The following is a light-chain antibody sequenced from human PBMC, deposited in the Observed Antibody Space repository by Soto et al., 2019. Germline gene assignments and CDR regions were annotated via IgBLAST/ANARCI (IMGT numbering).Light chain of an antibody. CDR1: QSVSSN. CDR3: QQYNNWPPIT. J-gene: IGKJ5*01. CDR2: GAS. V-gene: IGKV3-15*01. Sequence: EIVLTQSPATLSVSPGERATLSCRASQSVSSNLAWYQQRPGQAPRLLLYGASTRATGIPARFSGSGSGTEFTLTISSLQSEDFAVYYCQQYNNWPPITFGQGTRREIK.